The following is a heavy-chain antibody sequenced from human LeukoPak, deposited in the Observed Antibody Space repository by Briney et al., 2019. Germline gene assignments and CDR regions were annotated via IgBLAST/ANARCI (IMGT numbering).Heavy chain of an antibody. J-gene: IGHJ4*02. CDR1: GGSIGSYY. Sequence: SETLSLTCTVSGGSIGSYYWSWIRQPPGKGLEWIGYIYYSGSTNYNPSLKSRVTISVDTSKNQFSLELSSVTAADTAVYYCARGGDYYGSGSYYNVDYWGQGTLVTVSS. D-gene: IGHD3-10*01. CDR2: IYYSGST. V-gene: IGHV4-59*01. CDR3: ARGGDYYGSGSYYNVDY.